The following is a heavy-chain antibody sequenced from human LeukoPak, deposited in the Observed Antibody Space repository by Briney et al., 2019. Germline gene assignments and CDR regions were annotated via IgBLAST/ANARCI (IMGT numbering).Heavy chain of an antibody. V-gene: IGHV1-18*04. J-gene: IGHJ3*02. D-gene: IGHD2-21*02. CDR3: ARDLFFGDCGGDCSLLSDAFDI. CDR1: GYTFTGYY. Sequence: GASVKVSCKASGYTFTGYYMHWVRQAPGQGLEWMGWISAYNGNTNYAQKLQGRVTMTTDTSTSTAYMELRSLRSDDTAVYYCARDLFFGDCGGDCSLLSDAFDIWGQGTMVTVSS. CDR2: ISAYNGNT.